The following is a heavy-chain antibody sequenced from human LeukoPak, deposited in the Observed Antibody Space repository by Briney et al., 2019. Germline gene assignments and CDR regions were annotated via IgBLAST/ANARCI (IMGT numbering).Heavy chain of an antibody. CDR2: IYYSGST. CDR3: ARWDYGSGSYFDY. Sequence: SETLSLTCTVSGGSISHYYWNWIRQPPGKGLEWIGYIYYSGSTNYNPSLKSRVTISVDTSKNQFSLKLSSVTAADTAVYYCARWDYGSGSYFDYWGQGTLVTVSS. CDR1: GGSISHYY. V-gene: IGHV4-59*08. D-gene: IGHD3-10*01. J-gene: IGHJ4*02.